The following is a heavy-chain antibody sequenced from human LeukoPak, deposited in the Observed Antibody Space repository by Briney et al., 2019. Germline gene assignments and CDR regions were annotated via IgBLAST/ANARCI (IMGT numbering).Heavy chain of an antibody. J-gene: IGHJ4*02. V-gene: IGHV4-59*01. CDR2: VYYSGST. CDR1: GDFITAYY. CDR3: ASNTGTVFDY. D-gene: IGHD7-27*01. Sequence: SETLSLTCTVSGDFITAYYWSWIRQPPGKGLEWIGYVYYSGSTEYNPSLRSRVTISLDMSKHQFSLNLTSVTAADTVVYYCASNTGTVFDYWGQGALVTVSS.